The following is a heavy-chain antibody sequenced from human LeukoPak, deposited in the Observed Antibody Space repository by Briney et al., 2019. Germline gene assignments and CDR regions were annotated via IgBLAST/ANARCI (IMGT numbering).Heavy chain of an antibody. V-gene: IGHV1-2*02. Sequence: ASVKVSCKASGYTFTGYYMHWVRQAPGQGLEWMGWINPNSGGTNYAQKFQGRVTMTRDTSISTAYMELSRLRSDDTAVYYCARSITMIVVVIPHFDYWGQRTLVTVSS. CDR2: INPNSGGT. CDR1: GYTFTGYY. J-gene: IGHJ4*02. CDR3: ARSITMIVVVIPHFDY. D-gene: IGHD3-22*01.